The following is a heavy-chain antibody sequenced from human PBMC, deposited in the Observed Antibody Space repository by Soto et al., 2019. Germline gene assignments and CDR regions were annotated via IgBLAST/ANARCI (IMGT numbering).Heavy chain of an antibody. Sequence: EVQLVESGGGLVQPGGSLRLSCAVAGFTFSNHWMHWVRQAPGKGLVWVSRINSDGSSTFYADSVKGRFTISRDNAKNTVYLQMNSLRGDDXAVXYCARGIQYRYGMDVWGQGTTVTVSS. D-gene: IGHD5-18*01. CDR3: ARGIQYRYGMDV. CDR1: GFTFSNHW. V-gene: IGHV3-74*01. J-gene: IGHJ6*02. CDR2: INSDGSST.